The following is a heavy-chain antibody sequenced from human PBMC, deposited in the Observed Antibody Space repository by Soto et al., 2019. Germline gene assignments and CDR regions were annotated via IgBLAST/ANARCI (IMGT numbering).Heavy chain of an antibody. J-gene: IGHJ4*02. D-gene: IGHD3-22*01. CDR3: ARTGLDYYDSSGYPYYFDY. CDR2: IYYSGST. CDR1: GGSISSYY. Sequence: ETLTLTCTVSGGSISSYYWSWIRQPPGKGLEWIGYIYYSGSTNYNPSLKSRVTISVDTSKNQFSLKLSSVTAADTAVYYCARTGLDYYDSSGYPYYFDYWGQGTLVTVSS. V-gene: IGHV4-59*01.